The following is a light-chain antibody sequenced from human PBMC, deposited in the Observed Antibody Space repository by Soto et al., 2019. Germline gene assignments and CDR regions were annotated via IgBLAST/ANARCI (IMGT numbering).Light chain of an antibody. CDR1: SSDVGDYTY. J-gene: IGLJ3*02. V-gene: IGLV2-8*01. Sequence: QSVLTQPPSASGSLGQSVTISCTGTSSDVGDYTYVSWYQQHPGRAPKFIIYEVNKRPSGVPDHFSGSKSGNTASLTVSGLQAEDEADYYCSSYAGNNTMVFGGGTKVTVL. CDR3: SSYAGNNTMV. CDR2: EVN.